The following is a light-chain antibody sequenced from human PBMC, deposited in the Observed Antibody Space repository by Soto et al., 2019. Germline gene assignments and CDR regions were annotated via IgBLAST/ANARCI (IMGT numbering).Light chain of an antibody. CDR3: SSYTSSSTRV. J-gene: IGLJ3*02. CDR2: EVS. V-gene: IGLV2-14*01. CDR1: SSDVGGYNY. Sequence: QSALTQPASVSGSPGQSITISCTGTSSDVGGYNYVSWLQHHPGKAPKLMIYEVSNRPSGVSNRFSGSKSGNTASLTISGLQAEDEADYYCSSYTSSSTRVFGGGTKLTVL.